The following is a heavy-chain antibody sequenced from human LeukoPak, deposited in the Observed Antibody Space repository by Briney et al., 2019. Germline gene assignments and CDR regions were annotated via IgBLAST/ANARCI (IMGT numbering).Heavy chain of an antibody. CDR1: GGSFRGYY. Sequence: SETLSLTCAVYGGSFRGYYWSWIRQPPGKGLEWIGSIYYSGSTYYNPSLKSRVTISVDTSKNQFSLKLRSVTAADTAVYYCARRGRSHYWGQGTLVTVSS. CDR3: ARRGRSHY. CDR2: IYYSGST. V-gene: IGHV4-34*01. D-gene: IGHD3-10*01. J-gene: IGHJ4*02.